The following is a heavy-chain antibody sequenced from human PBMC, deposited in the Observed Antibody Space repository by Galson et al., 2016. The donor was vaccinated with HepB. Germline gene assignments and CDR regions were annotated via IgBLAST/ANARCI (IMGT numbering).Heavy chain of an antibody. CDR2: ISSSVSTI. CDR1: GFTFNNYA. V-gene: IGHV3-48*02. Sequence: SLRLSCAASGFTFNNYAMSWVRQAPGKGLQWVSYISSSVSTIYYADSVKGRFTISRDNAKNSVYLQMHSLRDDDTAVYFCARELVRSAFDLWGQGTMVTVSS. CDR3: ARELVRSAFDL. J-gene: IGHJ3*01. D-gene: IGHD6-6*01.